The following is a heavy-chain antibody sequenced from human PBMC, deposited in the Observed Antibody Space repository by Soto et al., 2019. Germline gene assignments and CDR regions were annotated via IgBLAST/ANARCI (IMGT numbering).Heavy chain of an antibody. CDR1: GFTFSSYG. D-gene: IGHD3-10*01. Sequence: QVQLVESGGGVVQPGRSLRLSCAASGFTFSSYGMHGVRQAPGKGLELVAVIWYDGSNKYYADSVKGRFTISRDNSKNTLYLQMNSLRAEDTAVYYCARVFLGAFDRLAFDIWGRGTMVTVSS. CDR3: ARVFLGAFDRLAFDI. J-gene: IGHJ3*02. V-gene: IGHV3-33*01. CDR2: IWYDGSNK.